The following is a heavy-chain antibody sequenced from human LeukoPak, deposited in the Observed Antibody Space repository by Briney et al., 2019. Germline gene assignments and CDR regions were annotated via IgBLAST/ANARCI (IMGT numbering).Heavy chain of an antibody. CDR2: IRSNSDGGTI. CDR3: ATDFYDST. D-gene: IGHD3-22*01. CDR1: GFAFSSSW. V-gene: IGHV3-15*01. J-gene: IGHJ5*02. Sequence: GGSLRLSCAASGFAFSSSWMSWVRQAPGKGLEWVGRIRSNSDGGTIDYAAPVKGRFTLSRDDSKTTLYLQMNSLQAEDTAVYYCATDFYDSTWGQGTLVTVSS.